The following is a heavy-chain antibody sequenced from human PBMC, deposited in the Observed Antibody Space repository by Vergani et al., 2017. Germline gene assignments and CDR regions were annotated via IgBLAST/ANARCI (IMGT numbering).Heavy chain of an antibody. D-gene: IGHD1-1*01. CDR1: GFKFSDHY. Sequence: VQLVESGGALVQPGGSLRLSCAASGFKFSDHYMSWIRQAPGKGLEWVSHISPGASTVSYTDSVTGRFTVSRDNDNNSLTLDMTTLRVEDTAVYYCAKNPGISTTRHYYAMDVWGQGTTVTVSS. CDR2: ISPGASTV. CDR3: AKNPGISTTRHYYAMDV. V-gene: IGHV3-11*04. J-gene: IGHJ6*02.